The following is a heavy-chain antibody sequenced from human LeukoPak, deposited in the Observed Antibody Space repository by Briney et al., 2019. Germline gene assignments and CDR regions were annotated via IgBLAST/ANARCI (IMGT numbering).Heavy chain of an antibody. J-gene: IGHJ3*02. CDR2: ITSSGNYI. Sequence: PGGSLRLSCAGSGFTFSSYSMNWVRQAPGKGLEWVSPITSSGNYISYADSVRGRFTISRDNAKNSLYLQMNSLRAEDTAVYYCARGFDAFDIWGQGTMVTVSS. D-gene: IGHD3-10*01. V-gene: IGHV3-21*01. CDR3: ARGFDAFDI. CDR1: GFTFSSYS.